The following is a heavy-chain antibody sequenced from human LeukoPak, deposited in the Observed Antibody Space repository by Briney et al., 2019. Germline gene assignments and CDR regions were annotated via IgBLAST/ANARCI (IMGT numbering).Heavy chain of an antibody. CDR1: GGSISTGSYY. CDR3: ARVARSMSSSSEDS. CDR2: IYTSGST. Sequence: SETLSLTXTVSGGSISTGSYYWNWIRQPAGEGLEWSGRIYTSGSTNYNPSLKSRVTLSVDTSKNQFSLKLNSVTAADTAVYYCARVARSMSSSSEDSWGQGTLVTVSS. J-gene: IGHJ4*02. V-gene: IGHV4-61*02. D-gene: IGHD6-13*01.